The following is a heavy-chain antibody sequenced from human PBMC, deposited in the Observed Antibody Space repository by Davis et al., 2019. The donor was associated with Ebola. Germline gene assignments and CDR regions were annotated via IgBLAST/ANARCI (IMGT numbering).Heavy chain of an antibody. D-gene: IGHD3-22*01. CDR2: IYTSGST. CDR3: ARENSSGPDAFDI. CDR1: GGSISSYY. V-gene: IGHV4-4*07. Sequence: PSETLSLTCTVSGGSISSYYGSWIRQPAGKGLEWIGRIYTSGSTNYNPSLKSRVTMSVDTSKNQFSLKLNSVTAADTAVYYCARENSSGPDAFDIWGQGTMVTVSS. J-gene: IGHJ3*02.